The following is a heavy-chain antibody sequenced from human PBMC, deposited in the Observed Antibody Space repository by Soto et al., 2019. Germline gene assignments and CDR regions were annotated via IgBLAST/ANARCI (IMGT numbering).Heavy chain of an antibody. D-gene: IGHD2-2*01. V-gene: IGHV3-15*01. CDR3: TTVPLGYIVVVPAANGFVFDY. CDR1: GFTFSNAW. Sequence: GAMRLSCAASGFTFSNAWMSWVRQAPGKGLEWVGRIKSKTDGGTTDYAAPVKGRFTISRDDSKNTLYLQMNSLKTEDTAVYYCTTVPLGYIVVVPAANGFVFDYWGQGTLVTVSS. J-gene: IGHJ4*02. CDR2: IKSKTDGGTT.